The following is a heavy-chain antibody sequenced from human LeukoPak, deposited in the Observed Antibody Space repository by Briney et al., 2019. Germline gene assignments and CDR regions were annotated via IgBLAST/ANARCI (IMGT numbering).Heavy chain of an antibody. J-gene: IGHJ3*02. CDR1: GFTFSSYS. CDR2: ISSSSSYI. CDR3: ARDSPIAAAGDAFDI. D-gene: IGHD6-13*01. Sequence: GGSLRLSCAASGFTFSSYSMNWVRQAPGKGLEWVSSISSSSSYIYYADSVKGRFTISRDNAKNSLYLQMNSLGAEDTAVYYCARDSPIAAAGDAFDIWGQGTMVTVSS. V-gene: IGHV3-21*01.